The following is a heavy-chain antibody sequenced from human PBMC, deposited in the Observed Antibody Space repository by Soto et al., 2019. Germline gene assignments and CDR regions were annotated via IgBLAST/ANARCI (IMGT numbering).Heavy chain of an antibody. Sequence: GGSLRLSCAASGFTFSSYGMHWVCQAPGKGLEWVAVIWYDGSNKYYADSVKGRFTISRDNSKNTLYLQMNSLRAEDTAVYYCARAAGYGWPYYYYGMDVWGQGTTVTVSS. J-gene: IGHJ6*02. CDR3: ARAAGYGWPYYYYGMDV. V-gene: IGHV3-33*01. CDR2: IWYDGSNK. CDR1: GFTFSSYG. D-gene: IGHD5-18*01.